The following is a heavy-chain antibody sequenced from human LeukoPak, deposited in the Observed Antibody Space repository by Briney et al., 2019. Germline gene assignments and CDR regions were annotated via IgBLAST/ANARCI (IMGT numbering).Heavy chain of an antibody. D-gene: IGHD2-2*01. CDR2: INHSGST. CDR1: GGSFSGYY. CDR3: ARVTALGYCSSTSCYLDY. Sequence: PSETLSLTCAVYGGSFSGYYWSWIRQPPGKGLEWTGEINHSGSTNYNPSLKSRVTISVDTSKNQFSLKLSSVTAADTAVYYCARVTALGYCSSTSCYLDYWGQGTLVTVSS. V-gene: IGHV4-34*01. J-gene: IGHJ4*02.